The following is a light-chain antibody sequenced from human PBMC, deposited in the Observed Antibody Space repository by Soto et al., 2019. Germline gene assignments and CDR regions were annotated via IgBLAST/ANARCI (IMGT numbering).Light chain of an antibody. Sequence: EILLTQSPVTLSLSPGQRATLSCRASQSISTYLAWYQVKPGQAPRLLIYDASSRATGVPARFSGSGSGTDFTLTISRLEPEDFAVYYCQQYGSSPSITFGQGTRLEIK. J-gene: IGKJ5*01. CDR2: DAS. V-gene: IGKV3-20*01. CDR1: QSISTY. CDR3: QQYGSSPSIT.